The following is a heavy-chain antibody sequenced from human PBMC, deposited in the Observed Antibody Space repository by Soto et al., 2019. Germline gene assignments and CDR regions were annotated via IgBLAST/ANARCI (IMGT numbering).Heavy chain of an antibody. Sequence: GGSLRLSCASSGFTFSSYAMHWVRQAPGKGLEWVAVISYDGSNKYYADSVKGRFTISRDNSKNTLYLQMNSLRAEDTAVYYCARDGHRIAARPPEGWFDPWGQGTLVTVSS. CDR2: ISYDGSNK. V-gene: IGHV3-30-3*01. J-gene: IGHJ5*02. CDR3: ARDGHRIAARPPEGWFDP. CDR1: GFTFSSYA. D-gene: IGHD6-6*01.